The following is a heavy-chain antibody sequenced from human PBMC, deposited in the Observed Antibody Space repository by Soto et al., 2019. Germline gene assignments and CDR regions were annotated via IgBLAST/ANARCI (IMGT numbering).Heavy chain of an antibody. J-gene: IGHJ4*02. CDR3: ARDWGSGWYHFFDY. CDR2: ISYDGSNK. CDR1: GFTFSSYA. D-gene: IGHD6-19*01. Sequence: QVQLVESGGGVVQPGRSLRLSCAASGFTFSSYAMHWVRQAPGKGLEWVAVISYDGSNKYYADSVKGRFTISRDNSKNTLYMQMNSLRPEDTAVYYCARDWGSGWYHFFDYWGQGTLVTVSS. V-gene: IGHV3-30-3*01.